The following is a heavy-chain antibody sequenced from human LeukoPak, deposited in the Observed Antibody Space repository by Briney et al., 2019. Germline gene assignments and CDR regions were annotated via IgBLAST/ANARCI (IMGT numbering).Heavy chain of an antibody. V-gene: IGHV3-21*01. D-gene: IGHD5-24*01. J-gene: IGHJ4*02. Sequence: GGSLRLSCAASGFTFSSYSMNWVRQAPGKGLEWVSSISSSSSYIYYADSVKGRFTISRDNAKNSLYLQMNSLRAEDTAVYYCARLMATTKDLDYWGQGTLVTVSS. CDR2: ISSSSSYI. CDR3: ARLMATTKDLDY. CDR1: GFTFSSYS.